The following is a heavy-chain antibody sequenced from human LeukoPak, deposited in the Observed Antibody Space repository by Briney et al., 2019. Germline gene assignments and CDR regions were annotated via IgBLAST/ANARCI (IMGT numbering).Heavy chain of an antibody. CDR2: IYPGDSDT. D-gene: IGHD2-21*01. J-gene: IGHJ3*02. CDR1: GYSFTSYW. CDR3: ARRLPSGGIDYYYAFDI. Sequence: GESLKISCKGSGYSFTSYWIGWVRQMPGKGVEWMVIIYPGDSDTRYSPSFQGQVTISADKSISTAYLQWSSLKASDTAMDDCARRLPSGGIDYYYAFDIWGQGTLLTVSS. V-gene: IGHV5-51*01.